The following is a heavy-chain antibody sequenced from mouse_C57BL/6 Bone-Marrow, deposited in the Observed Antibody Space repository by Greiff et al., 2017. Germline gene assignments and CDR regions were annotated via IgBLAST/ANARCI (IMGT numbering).Heavy chain of an antibody. D-gene: IGHD1-1*01. V-gene: IGHV1-81*01. Sequence: QVQLQQSGAELARPGASVKLSCKASGYTFTSYGIGWVKQRTGQGLEWIGEIYPRSGNTYYNEKFKGKATLTADKSSSTAYMELRSLTSEDSAVYFCARGDYYYGSSYGRFAYWGQGTLVTVSA. J-gene: IGHJ3*01. CDR3: ARGDYYYGSSYGRFAY. CDR1: GYTFTSYG. CDR2: IYPRSGNT.